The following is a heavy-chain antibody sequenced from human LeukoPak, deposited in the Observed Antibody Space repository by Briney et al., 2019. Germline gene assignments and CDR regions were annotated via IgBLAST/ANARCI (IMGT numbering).Heavy chain of an antibody. Sequence: GGSLRLSCADSGFTFSGYAVSWVRQPPGKGLEWVLGISVTGDYTHYADSVKGRFSVSRDNSKNTLYPHMNSLTVEDTAVYFCATFRGDGYNLGFDNWGQGTLVTVSS. CDR1: GFTFSGYA. J-gene: IGHJ4*02. CDR2: ISVTGDYT. D-gene: IGHD5-24*01. V-gene: IGHV3-23*01. CDR3: ATFRGDGYNLGFDN.